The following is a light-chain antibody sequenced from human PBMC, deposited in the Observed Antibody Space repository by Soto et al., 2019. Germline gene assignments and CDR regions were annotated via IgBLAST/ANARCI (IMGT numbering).Light chain of an antibody. CDR2: GTS. J-gene: IGKJ1*01. CDR1: QSVSSSY. V-gene: IGKV3-20*01. CDR3: HQYASAPRT. Sequence: EIVLTQSPGTLSLSPGERATLSCRASQSVSSSYLAWYQQKPGQAPRLLIYGTSNMATGIPDRFSGSGSGTDFTLTISRLEPEDFAVYYCHQYASAPRTFGQGTKVENK.